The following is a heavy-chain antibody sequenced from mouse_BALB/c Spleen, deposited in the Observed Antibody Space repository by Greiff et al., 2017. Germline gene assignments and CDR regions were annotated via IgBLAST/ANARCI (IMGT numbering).Heavy chain of an antibody. CDR3: TNPPRYDEAWFAY. CDR2: IYPGNSDT. CDR1: GYSFTSYW. D-gene: IGHD2-14*01. V-gene: IGHV1-5*01. Sequence: VQLKQSGTVLARPGASVKMSCKASGYSFTSYWMHWVKQRPGQGLEWIGAIYPGNSDTSYNQKFKGKAKLTAVTSASTAYMELSSLTNEDSAVYYCTNPPRYDEAWFAYWGQGTLVTVSA. J-gene: IGHJ3*01.